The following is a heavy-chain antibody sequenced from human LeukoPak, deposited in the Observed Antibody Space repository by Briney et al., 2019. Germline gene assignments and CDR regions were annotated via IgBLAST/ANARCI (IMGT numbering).Heavy chain of an antibody. J-gene: IGHJ4*02. Sequence: SGGSLRLSCAASGFTFSSYAMHWVRQAPGKGLEWVAVISYDGSNKYYADSVKGRFTISRDNSKNTLYLQMNSLRAEDTAVYYCARDHALQVNLFWSGYYDYWGQGTLVTVSS. D-gene: IGHD3-3*01. CDR2: ISYDGSNK. CDR1: GFTFSSYA. CDR3: ARDHALQVNLFWSGYYDY. V-gene: IGHV3-30-3*01.